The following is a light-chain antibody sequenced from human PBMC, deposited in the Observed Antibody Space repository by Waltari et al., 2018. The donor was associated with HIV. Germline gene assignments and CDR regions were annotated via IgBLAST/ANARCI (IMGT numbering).Light chain of an antibody. Sequence: DIQVTQSPSSVSASIGDRVTITCRAIQGLSSYLAWYQQKSGNTPKLLISATSTFQGGVPSRFSGSGSGTDFTLTISNLQPEDFATYYCLQALSFPLTFGPGTKVEVK. V-gene: IGKV1-12*01. CDR2: ATS. CDR1: QGLSSY. J-gene: IGKJ3*01. CDR3: LQALSFPLT.